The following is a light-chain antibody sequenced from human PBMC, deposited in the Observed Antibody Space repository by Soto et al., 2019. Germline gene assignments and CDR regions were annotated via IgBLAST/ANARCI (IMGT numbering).Light chain of an antibody. CDR2: DAS. CDR1: QSVSSSS. J-gene: IGKJ3*01. CDR3: QQRSNWPPVT. Sequence: PGERATLSCRASQSVSSSSLAWYQQKRGQAPRLLIHDASSRATGIPDRFSGSGSGTDFTLTIRSLEPEDVAVYYCQQRSNWPPVTFGPGTTGDIK. V-gene: IGKV3D-20*02.